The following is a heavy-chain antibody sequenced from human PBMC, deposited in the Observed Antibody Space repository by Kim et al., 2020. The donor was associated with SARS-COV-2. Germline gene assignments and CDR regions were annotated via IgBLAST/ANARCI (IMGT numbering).Heavy chain of an antibody. D-gene: IGHD2-8*01. J-gene: IGHJ4*02. CDR3: AKGAGGVYLDY. V-gene: IGHV3-23*01. CDR1: GFTFSTYA. CDR2: ISGSGSGK. Sequence: GVSLRLSCAASGFTFSTYAMTWVRQAPGKGLEWVSAISGSGSGKYYADLVEGRFTISRDNSKNTLYLQMNSLRAEDTAVYYCAKGAGGVYLDYWGQGTVV.